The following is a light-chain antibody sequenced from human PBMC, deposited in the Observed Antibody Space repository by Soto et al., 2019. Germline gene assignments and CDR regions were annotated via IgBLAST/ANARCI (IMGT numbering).Light chain of an antibody. CDR1: SSNIGGNS. V-gene: IGLV1-51*01. J-gene: IGLJ1*01. CDR3: GSWDSSLSADV. Sequence: QSVLTQPPSVSAAPGQKVTISCSGSSSNIGGNSVSWYQQLPGTAHKLLIYDDNRRPSGIPDRFSGSKSGTSATLGITGFQTGDEADYHCGSWDSSLSADVFGTGTKVTVL. CDR2: DDN.